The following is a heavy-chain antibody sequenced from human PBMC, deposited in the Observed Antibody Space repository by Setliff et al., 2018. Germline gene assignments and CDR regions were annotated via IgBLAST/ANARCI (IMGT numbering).Heavy chain of an antibody. Sequence: SETLSLTCTVSGGSISSSSYYWGWIRQPPGKGLEWIGSIYYSGSTYYNPSLKSRVTISVDTSKNQFSLKLSSVTAADTAVYYCARSGLMVIPPIYYYYYYMDVWGKGTTVTVS. CDR3: ARSGLMVIPPIYYYYYYMDV. CDR1: GGSISSSSYY. J-gene: IGHJ6*03. V-gene: IGHV4-39*01. CDR2: IYYSGST. D-gene: IGHD2-21*01.